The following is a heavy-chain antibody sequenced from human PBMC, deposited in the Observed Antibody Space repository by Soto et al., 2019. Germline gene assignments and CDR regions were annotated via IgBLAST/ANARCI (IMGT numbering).Heavy chain of an antibody. D-gene: IGHD5-12*01. CDR2: ISGSSSST. V-gene: IGHV3-23*01. J-gene: IGHJ3*02. Sequence: EVQLLESGGGLVQPGGSLRLSCAASGFTFNSCAMTWVRQAPGKGLEWVSTISGSSSSTFYADSVKGRFTTSRDNSKNMLYPQMDGLRAEDTAVYYCAKEYIVTTIADAFDIWGQGTMVTVSS. CDR1: GFTFNSCA. CDR3: AKEYIVTTIADAFDI.